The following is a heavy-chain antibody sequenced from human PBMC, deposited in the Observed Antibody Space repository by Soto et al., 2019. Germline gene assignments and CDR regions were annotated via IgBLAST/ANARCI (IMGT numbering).Heavy chain of an antibody. CDR2: TYYRSKWYN. J-gene: IGHJ6*02. Sequence: SQALSLTCAISGGIVSSNSAAWNWIRQSPSRGLEWLGRTYYRSKWYNDYAVSVKSRITINPDTSKNQFSLQLNSVTPEDTAVYYCALSVAVAGTIYYYYGMDVWGQGTTVPVSS. CDR1: GGIVSSNSAA. D-gene: IGHD6-19*01. V-gene: IGHV6-1*01. CDR3: ALSVAVAGTIYYYYGMDV.